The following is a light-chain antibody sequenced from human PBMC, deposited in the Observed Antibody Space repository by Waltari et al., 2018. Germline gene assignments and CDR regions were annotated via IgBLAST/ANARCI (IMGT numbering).Light chain of an antibody. CDR1: SSDIGFYNY. Sequence: QSALTQPASVSGSPGQSITISCTGTSSDIGFYNYVSWYQQHQGKAPKLMIYDFSERPSGVSNRFSGSKSGNTASLTISGLQAEDEADYYCNSYAGSSSWVFGGGTKLTVL. CDR2: DFS. CDR3: NSYAGSSSWV. V-gene: IGLV2-14*01. J-gene: IGLJ3*02.